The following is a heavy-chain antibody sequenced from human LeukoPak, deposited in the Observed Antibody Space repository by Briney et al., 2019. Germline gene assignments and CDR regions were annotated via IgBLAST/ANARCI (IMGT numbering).Heavy chain of an antibody. D-gene: IGHD3-3*01. CDR3: ASGWRGTKGYYYHYYMDV. CDR2: IRAKPYGATT. CDR1: GFTFAHYP. J-gene: IGHJ6*03. Sequence: PGGSLRLSCTTSGFTFAHYPVPWVRQAPGKGLEWVAFIRAKPYGATTEYAASVRGRFIISRDDSKSIAYLQMNSLKTEDTAVYYCASGWRGTKGYYYHYYMDVWGKGTTVIVSS. V-gene: IGHV3-49*04.